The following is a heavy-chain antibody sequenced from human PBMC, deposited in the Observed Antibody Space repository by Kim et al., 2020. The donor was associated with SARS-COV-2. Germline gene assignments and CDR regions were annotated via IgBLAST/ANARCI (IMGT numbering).Heavy chain of an antibody. CDR1: GFLFSSYS. CDR2: ISSSGSWI. CDR3: AKESERYLGYFYY. D-gene: IGHD1-26*01. V-gene: IGHV3-21*04. J-gene: IGHJ4*01. Sequence: GGSLRLSCAASGFLFSSYSMTWVRQTPGKGLEWVATISSSGSWIYYADSVKGRFAISRDNARNSLSLQMNSLRAEDTAMYYCAKESERYLGYFYY.